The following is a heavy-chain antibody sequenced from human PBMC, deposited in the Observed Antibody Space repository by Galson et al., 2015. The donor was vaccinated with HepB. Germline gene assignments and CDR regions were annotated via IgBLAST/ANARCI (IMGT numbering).Heavy chain of an antibody. CDR3: GKCTSRSGCFGLHLEY. CDR2: ISGGAGDT. Sequence: YLRLSCAASGFIFSKYAMNWVRQAPGKGLEWVSIISGGAGDTYSKYAASVKGRFAISRDNSKNILYLEMNSLRDEDTAVYYCGKCTSRSGCFGLHLEYWGQGTLVTVSS. V-gene: IGHV3-23*01. CDR1: GFIFSKYA. J-gene: IGHJ4*02. D-gene: IGHD6-25*01.